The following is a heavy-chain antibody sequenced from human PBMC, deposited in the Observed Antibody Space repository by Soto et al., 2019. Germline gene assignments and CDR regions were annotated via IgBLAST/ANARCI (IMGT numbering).Heavy chain of an antibody. V-gene: IGHV3-30-3*01. CDR1: GFTFSSYA. Sequence: PGGSLRLSCAASGFTFSSYAMHWVRQAPGKGLEWVAVISYDGSNKYYADSVKGRFTISRDNSKNTLYLQMNSLRAEDTAVYYRARDGDSSSWSYYYYYYGMDVWGQGTTVTVSS. CDR2: ISYDGSNK. J-gene: IGHJ6*02. CDR3: ARDGDSSSWSYYYYYYGMDV. D-gene: IGHD6-13*01.